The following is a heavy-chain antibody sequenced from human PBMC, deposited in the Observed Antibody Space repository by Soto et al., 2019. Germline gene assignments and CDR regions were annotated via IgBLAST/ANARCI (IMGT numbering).Heavy chain of an antibody. J-gene: IGHJ6*02. V-gene: IGHV3-33*01. D-gene: IGHD1-1*01. CDR1: GFTFSHYG. Sequence: QLQLEESGGGVVQPGRSLRLSCVASGFTFSHYGMHWVRQAPGKGLEWVAVIWHHGGNKYYADSVKGRFTISRDNARNNLDLQMDSLRGEDTGVYYCVSDETQLERRPSYGKDVWGRGTTVIVSS. CDR2: IWHHGGNK. CDR3: VSDETQLERRPSYGKDV.